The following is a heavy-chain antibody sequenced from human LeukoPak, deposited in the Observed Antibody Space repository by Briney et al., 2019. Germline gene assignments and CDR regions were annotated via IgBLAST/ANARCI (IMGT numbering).Heavy chain of an antibody. V-gene: IGHV4-39*07. D-gene: IGHD6-19*01. Sequence: SETLSLTCTVSGGSISSSSYYWGWIRQPPGKGLEWIGSIYYSGSTYYNPSLKSRVTISVDASKNQFSLKLSSVTAADTAVYYCAREARGVAGLDYWGQGTLVTVSS. J-gene: IGHJ4*02. CDR3: AREARGVAGLDY. CDR1: GGSISSSSYY. CDR2: IYYSGST.